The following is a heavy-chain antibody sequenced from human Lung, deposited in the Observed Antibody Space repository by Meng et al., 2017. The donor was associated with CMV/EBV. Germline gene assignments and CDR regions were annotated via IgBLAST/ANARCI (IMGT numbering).Heavy chain of an antibody. D-gene: IGHD3-22*01. CDR3: ARNTYYYDSSGYYTDY. V-gene: IGHV1-18*01. J-gene: IGHJ4*02. CDR2: ISAYNGNT. Sequence: ASVKVSXKAXGYTFTSYGISWVRQAPGQGLEWMGWISAYNGNTNYAQKLQGRVTMTTDTSTSTAYMELRSLRSDDTAVYYCARNTYYYDSSGYYTDYWGQGTLVTVSX. CDR1: GYTFTSYG.